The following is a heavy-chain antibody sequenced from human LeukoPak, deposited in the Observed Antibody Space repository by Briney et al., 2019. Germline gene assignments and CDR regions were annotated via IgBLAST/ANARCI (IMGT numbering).Heavy chain of an antibody. J-gene: IGHJ4*02. CDR2: IYHSGGT. V-gene: IGHV4-59*01. D-gene: IGHD1-1*01. Sequence: PSETLSLTCTVSGGSIGTYYWSWFRQPPGKGLEWIGYIYHSGGTNYNPSLTSRVTISVDTSKNQFSLKLTSVTAADTAVYYCARVNRNGLVDYWGQGTLVTVSS. CDR1: GGSIGTYY. CDR3: ARVNRNGLVDY.